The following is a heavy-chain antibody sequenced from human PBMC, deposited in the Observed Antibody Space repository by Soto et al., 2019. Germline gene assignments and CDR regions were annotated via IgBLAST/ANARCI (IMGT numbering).Heavy chain of an antibody. CDR2: ISHSGST. J-gene: IGHJ4*02. CDR1: GGSISSAAYY. Sequence: SETLSLPCTVSGGSISSAAYYWSWIRQHPGKGLEWIGYISHSGSTYYNPSLKSRVIISVDTSKNQFSLSLTSVTAADTAVYYCAREYTYGSNFFDCWGQGALVTVSS. CDR3: AREYTYGSNFFDC. V-gene: IGHV4-31*03. D-gene: IGHD5-18*01.